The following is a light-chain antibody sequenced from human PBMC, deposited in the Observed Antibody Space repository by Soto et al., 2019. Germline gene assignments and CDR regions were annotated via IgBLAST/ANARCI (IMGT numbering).Light chain of an antibody. CDR2: LGS. CDR3: MQALQTPLT. CDR1: QSLLHSNAYNY. Sequence: DIVMTPSPLSLPVTPGEPASISCRSSQSLLHSNAYNYLDWYLQKPGQSPQLLIYLGSNRASGVPDRFSGSGSGTDFTLKISRVEAEDVGVYYCMQALQTPLTFGGGTKVEIK. V-gene: IGKV2-28*01. J-gene: IGKJ4*01.